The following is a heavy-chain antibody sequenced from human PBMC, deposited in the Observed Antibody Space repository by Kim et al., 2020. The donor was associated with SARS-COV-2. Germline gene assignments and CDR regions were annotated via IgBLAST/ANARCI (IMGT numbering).Heavy chain of an antibody. V-gene: IGHV3-23*01. D-gene: IGHD5-18*01. Sequence: YADSVKGRFTISRDNSKNTLYLQMNSLRAEDTAVYYCAKVGGYGYVGQDYWGQGTLVTVSS. CDR3: AKVGGYGYVGQDY. J-gene: IGHJ4*02.